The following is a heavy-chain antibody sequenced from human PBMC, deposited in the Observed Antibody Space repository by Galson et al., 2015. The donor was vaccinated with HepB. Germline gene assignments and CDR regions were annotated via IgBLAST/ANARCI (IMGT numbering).Heavy chain of an antibody. CDR1: GFTFSSYA. CDR3: VKDRQYGSGSYYKTFDY. Sequence: LRLSCAASGFTFSSYAMSWVRQAPGKGLEWVSAISSNGGSTYYADSVKGRFTISRDNSKNTLYLQMSSLRAEDTAVYYCVKDRQYGSGSYYKTFDYWGQGTLVTVSS. V-gene: IGHV3-64D*06. J-gene: IGHJ4*02. CDR2: ISSNGGST. D-gene: IGHD3-10*01.